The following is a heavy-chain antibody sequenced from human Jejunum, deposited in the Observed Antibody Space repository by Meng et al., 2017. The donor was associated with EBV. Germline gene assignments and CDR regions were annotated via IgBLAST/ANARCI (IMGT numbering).Heavy chain of an antibody. J-gene: IGHJ4*02. Sequence: QLQPQESGQGLVKPSQTLSLTCAVSGDSITRGAYLWSWIRQPPGKGLEWIGNIYHIGSTYYNPSLKSRVTISVDRSKNQFSLKLTSVTAADTAVYYCARGGPDFGDYVPFDYWGQGTLVTVSS. D-gene: IGHD4-17*01. CDR2: IYHIGST. CDR1: GDSITRGAYL. V-gene: IGHV4-30-2*01. CDR3: ARGGPDFGDYVPFDY.